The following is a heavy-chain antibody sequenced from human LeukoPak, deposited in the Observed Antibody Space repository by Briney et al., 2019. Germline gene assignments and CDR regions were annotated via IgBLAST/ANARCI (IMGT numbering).Heavy chain of an antibody. CDR1: EFTFSSYS. J-gene: IGHJ4*02. CDR3: ARDPRSTLIQIAAAGFVY. Sequence: QTGGSLRLSCAASEFTFSSYSMHWVRQAPGKGLEWVAVISYDGNEKYYADSVKGRFTISRDNSKNTLYLQMNSLRAEDTAVYYCARDPRSTLIQIAAAGFVYWGQGTLVTVSS. CDR2: ISYDGNEK. V-gene: IGHV3-30*04. D-gene: IGHD6-13*01.